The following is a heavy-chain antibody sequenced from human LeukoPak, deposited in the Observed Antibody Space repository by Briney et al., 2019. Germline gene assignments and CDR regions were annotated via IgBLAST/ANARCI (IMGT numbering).Heavy chain of an antibody. CDR1: GFTFSNYW. V-gene: IGHV3-74*01. J-gene: IGHJ4*02. D-gene: IGHD6-19*01. Sequence: GGSLRFSCAASGFTFSNYWMHWVRQAPGKGLVWVSGISTDATSTRYADSVEGRFTISRENAKNTVYLQMNSLRAEDTAVYYCARVSGWDPFDNWGQGTLVTVSA. CDR2: ISTDATST. CDR3: ARVSGWDPFDN.